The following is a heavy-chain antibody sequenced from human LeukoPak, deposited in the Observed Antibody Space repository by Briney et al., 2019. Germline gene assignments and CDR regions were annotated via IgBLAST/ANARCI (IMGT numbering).Heavy chain of an antibody. CDR2: ISSDERTT. CDR1: GFTFSNCG. J-gene: IGHJ4*02. CDR3: AKEKAHAHPVDY. Sequence: GGSLRLSCVASGFTFSNCGMHWARQAPGKGLEWVAVISSDERTTYYADSVKGRFTISRDLSKSTLYLQMDSLTGEDTAVYYCAKEKAHAHPVDYWGQGTLVTVSS. V-gene: IGHV3-30*18.